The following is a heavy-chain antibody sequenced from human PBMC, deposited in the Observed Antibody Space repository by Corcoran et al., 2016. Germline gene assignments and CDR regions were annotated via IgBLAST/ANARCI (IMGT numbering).Heavy chain of an antibody. CDR3: ARAAAGTRDY. J-gene: IGHJ4*02. D-gene: IGHD6-13*01. CDR2: ISSSSSYI. CDR1: GFTFSSYS. Sequence: EVQLVESGGGLVKPGGSLRLSCAASGFTFSSYSMNWVRQAPGKGLEWVSSISSSSSYICYADSVKGRFTISRDNAKNSLYLQMNSLRAEDTAVYYCARAAAGTRDYWGQGTLVTVSS. V-gene: IGHV3-21*01.